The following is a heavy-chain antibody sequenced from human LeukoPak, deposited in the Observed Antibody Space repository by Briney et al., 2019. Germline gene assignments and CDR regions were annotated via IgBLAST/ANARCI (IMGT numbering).Heavy chain of an antibody. J-gene: IGHJ4*02. CDR3: AKDSGDYYGSGSYLDY. D-gene: IGHD3-10*01. CDR1: GFTFSSYS. V-gene: IGHV3-9*01. Sequence: GGSLRLSCAASGFTFSSYSMNWVRQAPGKSLEWVSGISWNSGSIGYADSVKGRFTISRDNAKNSLYLQMNSLRAEDTALYYCAKDSGDYYGSGSYLDYWGQGTLVTVSS. CDR2: ISWNSGSI.